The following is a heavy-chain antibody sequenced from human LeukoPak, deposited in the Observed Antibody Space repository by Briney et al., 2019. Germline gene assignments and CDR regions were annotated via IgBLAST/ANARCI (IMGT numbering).Heavy chain of an antibody. Sequence: GGSLRLSCAASGFTFSSYAMTWVRQAPGKGLEWVSAISGSGHDTYYADSVKGRFTISRDNSKNTVYLQMNSLRAEDTALYYCAKWREGTMVYFDYWGQGTLVTVSS. CDR3: AKWREGTMVYFDY. D-gene: IGHD3-10*01. V-gene: IGHV3-23*01. CDR1: GFTFSSYA. CDR2: ISGSGHDT. J-gene: IGHJ4*02.